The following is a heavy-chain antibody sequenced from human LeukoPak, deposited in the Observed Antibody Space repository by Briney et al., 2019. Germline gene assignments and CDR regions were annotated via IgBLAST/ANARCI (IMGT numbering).Heavy chain of an antibody. CDR3: ARTYYDFWSGYYTYYYYYMDV. V-gene: IGHV4-34*01. CDR2: INHSGST. J-gene: IGHJ6*03. CDR1: GGSFSGYY. Sequence: PSETLSLTCAVYGGSFSGYYWSWIRQPPGKGLEWIGEINHSGSTNYNPSLKSRVTISVDTSKNQFSLKLSSVTAADTAVYYCARTYYDFWSGYYTYYYYYMDVWGTRTTVTVSS. D-gene: IGHD3-3*01.